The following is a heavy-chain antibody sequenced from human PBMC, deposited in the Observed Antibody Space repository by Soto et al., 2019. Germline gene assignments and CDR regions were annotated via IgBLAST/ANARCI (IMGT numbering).Heavy chain of an antibody. CDR3: ARNGTYSSSLSQYSGMDV. Sequence: GASVKVSCKASGGTFANFIMNWVRQTPGQGLEWMGGIVPMFGTATYAEKFKGRVTISATGSTSTAYMELTSLRSEDTAVYYCARNGTYSSSLSQYSGMDVWGQGTTVTVS. J-gene: IGHJ6*02. CDR1: GGTFANFI. D-gene: IGHD6-6*01. CDR2: IVPMFGTA. V-gene: IGHV1-69*13.